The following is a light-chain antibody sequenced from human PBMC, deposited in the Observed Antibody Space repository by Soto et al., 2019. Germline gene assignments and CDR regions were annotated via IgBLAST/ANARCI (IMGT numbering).Light chain of an antibody. CDR3: QQYENLPIT. J-gene: IGKJ5*01. Sequence: DIQMTQSPSSLSASVGDRVTITCQAIHGISNYLNWFQQKPGKAPKLLIYAASNLETGVPSRFSGSGSGTDFTFTTSRLQPEDIATYSGQQYENLPITFGQGTRLEIK. V-gene: IGKV1-33*01. CDR2: AAS. CDR1: HGISNY.